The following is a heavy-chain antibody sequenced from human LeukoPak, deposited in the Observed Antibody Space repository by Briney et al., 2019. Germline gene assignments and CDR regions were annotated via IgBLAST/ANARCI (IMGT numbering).Heavy chain of an antibody. D-gene: IGHD6-6*01. J-gene: IGHJ4*02. V-gene: IGHV3-7*01. CDR1: GFTFSSYW. CDR3: AREYSSSSGGLDY. Sequence: PGGSLRLSCAASGFTFSSYWMSWVRQAPGKGLEWVANIKQDGSEKYYVDSVKGRFTISRDNAKNSLYLQMNSLRAEDTAVYYCAREYSSSSGGLDYWGQGTLVTVSS. CDR2: IKQDGSEK.